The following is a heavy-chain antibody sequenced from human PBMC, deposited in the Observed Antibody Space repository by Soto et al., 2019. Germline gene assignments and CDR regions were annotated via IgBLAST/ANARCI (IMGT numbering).Heavy chain of an antibody. CDR3: ARVGILRFFELGPANRFDY. CDR1: GFTFSSYS. J-gene: IGHJ4*02. V-gene: IGHV3-48*02. D-gene: IGHD3-3*01. Sequence: EVQLVESGGGLVQPGGSLRLSCAASGFTFSSYSMNWVRQAPGKGLEWVSYISSSSSTIYYADSVKGRFTISRDNAKNALFLQMNSLGDEDTAVDYWARVGILRFFELGPANRFDYRGQGTLVTVSS. CDR2: ISSSSSTI.